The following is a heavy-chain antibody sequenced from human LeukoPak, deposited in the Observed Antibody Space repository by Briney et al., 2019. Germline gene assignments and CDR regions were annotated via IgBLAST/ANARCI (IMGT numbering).Heavy chain of an antibody. J-gene: IGHJ5*02. CDR2: ISAYNGNT. V-gene: IGHV1-18*01. CDR3: VGDRQASGSYLSGWFDP. D-gene: IGHD1-26*01. CDR1: GYTFTSYG. Sequence: ASVKVSCKASGYTFTSYGISWVRQAPGQGLEWMGWISAYNGNTNYAQKLQGRVTMTTDTSTSTAYMELRSLRSDDTAVYYCVGDRQASGSYLSGWFDPWGQGTLVTVSS.